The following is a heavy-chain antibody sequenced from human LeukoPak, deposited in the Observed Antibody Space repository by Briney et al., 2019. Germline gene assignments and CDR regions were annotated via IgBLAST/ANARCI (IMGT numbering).Heavy chain of an antibody. CDR3: ARVTAIAVAGTYYYYYGMDV. D-gene: IGHD6-19*01. V-gene: IGHV4-39*07. Sequence: PSETLSLTCTVSGGSISSGGYYWSWIRQPPGKGLEWIGEINHSGSTNYNPSLKSRVTISVDTSKNQFSLKLSSVTAADTAVYYCARVTAIAVAGTYYYYYGMDVWGQGTTVTVSS. J-gene: IGHJ6*02. CDR2: INHSGST. CDR1: GGSISSGGYY.